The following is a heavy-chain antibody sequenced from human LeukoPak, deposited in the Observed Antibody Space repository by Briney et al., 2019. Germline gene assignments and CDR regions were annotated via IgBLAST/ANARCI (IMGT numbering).Heavy chain of an antibody. D-gene: IGHD2/OR15-2a*01. CDR2: ISGSSTHT. J-gene: IGHJ4*02. V-gene: IGHV3-11*06. CDR1: GFLFRDYY. Sequence: GGSQRLSCAASGFLFRDYYTSWIRQAPGKGLEWVSYISGSSTHTNYAESVRGRFTISRDDVRNSMYLQMNSLRADDTAVYYCARGALRLGSTTYFDYWGQGTLVTVSS. CDR3: ARGALRLGSTTYFDY.